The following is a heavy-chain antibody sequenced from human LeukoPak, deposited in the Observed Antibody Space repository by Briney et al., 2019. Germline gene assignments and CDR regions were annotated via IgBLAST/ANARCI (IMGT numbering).Heavy chain of an antibody. Sequence: GGSLRLSCAASGFTFSGSTVHWVRQASGKGLEWAGRIRNSANNFATAYAASVKGRFTISRDDSKNTAYLQMNSLKTEDTAVYYCTRWVVGTTNYFDYWGQGTLVTVSS. CDR2: IRNSANNFAT. CDR1: GFTFSGST. CDR3: TRWVVGTTNYFDY. D-gene: IGHD1-7*01. V-gene: IGHV3-73*01. J-gene: IGHJ4*02.